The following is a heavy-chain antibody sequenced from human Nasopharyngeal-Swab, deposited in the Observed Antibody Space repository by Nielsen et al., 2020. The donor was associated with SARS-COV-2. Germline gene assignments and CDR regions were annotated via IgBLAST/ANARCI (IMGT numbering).Heavy chain of an antibody. CDR3: AKPETGIQLWSTEPLDY. CDR1: GFTFSSYA. CDR2: ISVSGGST. V-gene: IGHV3-23*01. D-gene: IGHD5-18*01. Sequence: GESLKLSCAVSGFTFSSYAMCWVRHAPGKGLEWVSAISVSGGSTYYADSVKGRFTISRDNSKNTLYLQMNSLRAEDTAVYYCAKPETGIQLWSTEPLDYWCQGTLVTGSS. J-gene: IGHJ4*02.